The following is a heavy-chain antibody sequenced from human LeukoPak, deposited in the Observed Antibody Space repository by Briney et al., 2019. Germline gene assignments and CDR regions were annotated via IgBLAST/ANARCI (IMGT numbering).Heavy chain of an antibody. CDR3: VRGTLDYDYSGYAFDI. CDR2: IDTSGRRI. D-gene: IGHD3-22*01. Sequence: GGSLRLSCAVSTFAFSSYSMNWVRQAPGQGLDLVSYIDTSGRRIYYADSVKGRLTISRDNARNSLSVQMNSLRADDTAVYYCVRGTLDYDYSGYAFDIWGLGTMVTVSS. V-gene: IGHV3-48*04. CDR1: TFAFSSYS. J-gene: IGHJ3*02.